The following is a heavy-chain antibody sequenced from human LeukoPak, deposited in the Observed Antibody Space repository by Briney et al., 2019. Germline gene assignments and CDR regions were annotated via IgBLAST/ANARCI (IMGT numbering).Heavy chain of an antibody. CDR2: IYPSGST. J-gene: IGHJ4*02. V-gene: IGHV4-4*07. Sequence: SETLSLICTVSGGSISSDHWSWIRQPAGKGLEWIGRIYPSGSTNNNPSLKSRVTMSVDTSENQLSLKLTSVTAADTAVYYCARRDGDYWGQGTLVTVSS. D-gene: IGHD5-24*01. CDR3: ARRDGDY. CDR1: GGSISSDH.